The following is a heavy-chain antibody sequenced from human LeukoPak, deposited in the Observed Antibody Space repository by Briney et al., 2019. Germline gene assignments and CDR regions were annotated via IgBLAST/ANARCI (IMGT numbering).Heavy chain of an antibody. CDR1: GFTFSSYA. J-gene: IGHJ4*02. V-gene: IGHV3-23*01. D-gene: IGHD4-17*01. Sequence: GGSLRLSCAASGFTFSSYALSWVRQAPGKGLEWVSAISGSGGSTYYADSVKGRFTISRDNAKNSVYLQMNSLRDEDTAVYYCARVGRVTTPRYCDYWGQGTLVTVSS. CDR3: ARVGRVTTPRYCDY. CDR2: ISGSGGST.